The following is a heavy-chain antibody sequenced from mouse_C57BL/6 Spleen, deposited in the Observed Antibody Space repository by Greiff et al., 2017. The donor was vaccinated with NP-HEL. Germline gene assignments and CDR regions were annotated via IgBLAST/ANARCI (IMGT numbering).Heavy chain of an antibody. V-gene: IGHV1-72*01. J-gene: IGHJ4*01. Sequence: VQLQQPGAELVKPGASVQLSCKASGYTFTSYWMHWVKQRPGRGLEWIGRIDPNSGGTKYNEKFKSKATLTVDKPSITAYMQLSSLTSEDSAVYYCARGALIRAMDYWGQGTSVTVSS. CDR1: GYTFTSYW. CDR2: IDPNSGGT. CDR3: ARGALIRAMDY. D-gene: IGHD1-2*01.